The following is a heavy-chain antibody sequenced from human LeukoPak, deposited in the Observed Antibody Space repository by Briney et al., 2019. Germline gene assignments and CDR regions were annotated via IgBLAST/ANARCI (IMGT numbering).Heavy chain of an antibody. D-gene: IGHD3-16*02. Sequence: SETLSLTCTVSGGSISSYYWSWIRQPPGKGLEWIGNIYYSGSTNYNPSLKSRVTISVDTSKNQFSLKLSSVTAADTAVYYCARVSLDYVWGSYRFHFDYWGQGTLVTVSS. CDR2: IYYSGST. V-gene: IGHV4-59*01. CDR1: GGSISSYY. CDR3: ARVSLDYVWGSYRFHFDY. J-gene: IGHJ4*02.